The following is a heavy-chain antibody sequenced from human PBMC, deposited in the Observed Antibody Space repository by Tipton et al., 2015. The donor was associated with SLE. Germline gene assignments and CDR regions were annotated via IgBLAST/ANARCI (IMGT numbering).Heavy chain of an antibody. Sequence: TLSLTCTVSGVSINSHYWSWIRQPPGKGLEWIGYIYYTGSTNYNPSLKSRVTISLDTSKKQFSLNLRFVTAADTAVYYCANTKYVFFNGDFWGQGKPVTVSS. D-gene: IGHD2-8*01. V-gene: IGHV4-59*11. CDR2: IYYTGST. CDR1: GVSINSHY. J-gene: IGHJ4*02. CDR3: ANTKYVFFNGDF.